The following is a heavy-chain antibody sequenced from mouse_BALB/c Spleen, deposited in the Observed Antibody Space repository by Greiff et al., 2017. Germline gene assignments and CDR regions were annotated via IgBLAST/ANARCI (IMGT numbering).Heavy chain of an antibody. CDR3: ARGGYYGSSVFDY. V-gene: IGHV5-6-3*01. Sequence: EVQLVESGGGLVQPGGSLKLSCAASGFTFSSYGMSWVRQTPDKRLELVATINSNGGSTYYPDSVKGRFTISRDNAKNTLYLQMSSLKSEDTAMYYCARGGYYGSSVFDYWGQGTTLTVSS. J-gene: IGHJ2*01. CDR1: GFTFSSYG. CDR2: INSNGGST. D-gene: IGHD1-1*01.